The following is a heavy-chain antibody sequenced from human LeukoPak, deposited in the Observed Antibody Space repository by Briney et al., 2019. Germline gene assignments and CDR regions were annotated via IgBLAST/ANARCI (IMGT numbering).Heavy chain of an antibody. CDR1: GGSISSSSYY. D-gene: IGHD3-3*01. CDR3: ARDLLDLWSAPTYLDY. V-gene: IGHV4-39*07. J-gene: IGHJ4*02. Sequence: SETLSLTCTVSGGSISSSSYYWGWIRQPPGKGLEWIGSIYYSGSTYYNPSLKSRVTISVDTSKNQFSLKLSSVTAADTAVYYCARDLLDLWSAPTYLDYWGQGTLVTVSS. CDR2: IYYSGST.